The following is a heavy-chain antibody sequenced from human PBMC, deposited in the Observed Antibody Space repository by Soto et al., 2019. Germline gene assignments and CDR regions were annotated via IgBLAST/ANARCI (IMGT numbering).Heavy chain of an antibody. CDR3: AGVSGSYYYAMDV. V-gene: IGHV4-4*02. J-gene: IGHJ6*02. CDR1: GGSISSSNW. CDR2: IYHSGST. Sequence: QVQLQESGPGLVKPSGTLSLTCAVSGGSISSSNWWSWVRQPPGKGLEWIGEIYHSGSTNYNPSLKSRVSISVDRSKNQFALKLSSVTAADTAVYSCAGVSGSYYYAMDVWGQGTTVTVSS. D-gene: IGHD1-26*01.